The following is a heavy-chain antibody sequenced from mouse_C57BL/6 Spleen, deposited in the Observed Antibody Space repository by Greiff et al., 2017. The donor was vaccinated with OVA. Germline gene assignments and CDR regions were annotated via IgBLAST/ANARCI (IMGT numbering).Heavy chain of an antibody. D-gene: IGHD2-5*01. J-gene: IGHJ4*01. CDR3: AREDYSNYVSMDY. Sequence: QVQLKQPGAELVKPGASVKMSCKASGYTFTSYWITWVKQRPGQGLEWIGDIYPGSGSTNYNEKFKSKATLTVDTSSSTAYMQLSSLTSEDSAVYYCAREDYSNYVSMDYWGQGTSVTVSS. CDR1: GYTFTSYW. V-gene: IGHV1-55*01. CDR2: IYPGSGST.